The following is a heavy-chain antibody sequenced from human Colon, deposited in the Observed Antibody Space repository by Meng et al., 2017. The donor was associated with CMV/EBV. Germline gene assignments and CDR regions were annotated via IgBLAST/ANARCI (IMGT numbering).Heavy chain of an antibody. J-gene: IGHJ4*02. V-gene: IGHV3-72*01. CDR3: ADLGTPY. Sequence: LACVASGFTFSDHYMDWVRQAPGKGLECVGRIKNRALSYTTHYAASVRGRFTISRDDSKNSLYLQMDSLTTEDTAVYYCADLGTPYWGQGTLVTVSS. D-gene: IGHD3-3*01. CDR1: GFTFSDHY. CDR2: IKNRALSYTT.